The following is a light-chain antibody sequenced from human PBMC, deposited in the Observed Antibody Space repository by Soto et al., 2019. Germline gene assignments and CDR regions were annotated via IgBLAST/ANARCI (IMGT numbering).Light chain of an antibody. Sequence: QAVLTQPPSASGTPGQRVTISYSGSSSNIGGNTVNWYQQLPGTAPKLLISSNDQRPSGVPDRFSGSKSGTSASLAISGLQSEDEADYYCAAWDDSLNGVVFGGGTKVTVL. V-gene: IGLV1-44*01. CDR1: SSNIGGNT. CDR3: AAWDDSLNGVV. CDR2: SND. J-gene: IGLJ2*01.